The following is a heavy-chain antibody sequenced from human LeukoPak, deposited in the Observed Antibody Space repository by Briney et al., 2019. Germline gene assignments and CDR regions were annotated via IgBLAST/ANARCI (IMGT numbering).Heavy chain of an antibody. V-gene: IGHV3-23*01. CDR3: VRDRDNWEGRDFDF. D-gene: IGHD1-1*01. CDR1: GFTFRSYA. J-gene: IGHJ4*02. CDR2: MTGNSHNT. Sequence: GGSLRLSCGASGFTFRSYAMSGVPQAPGKAPEGGSGMTGNSHNTFYADSAKGRFTISRDNSKNTLYLQMESLRAEDTAVYYCVRDRDNWEGRDFDFWGQGTLVTVSS.